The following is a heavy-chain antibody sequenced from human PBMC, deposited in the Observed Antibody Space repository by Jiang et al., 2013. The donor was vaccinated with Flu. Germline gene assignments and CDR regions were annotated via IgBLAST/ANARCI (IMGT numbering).Heavy chain of an antibody. J-gene: IGHJ3*02. D-gene: IGHD5-12*01. CDR2: INANTGNP. CDR1: GYTFTSYA. V-gene: IGHV7-4-1*02. CDR3: ARPHSGYPQANDAFDI. Sequence: SGYTFTSYAMNWVRQAPGQGLEWMGWINANTGNPTYAQGFTGRFVFSLDTSVSTAYLQISSLKAEDTAVYYCARPHSGYPQANDAFDIWGQGTMVTVSS.